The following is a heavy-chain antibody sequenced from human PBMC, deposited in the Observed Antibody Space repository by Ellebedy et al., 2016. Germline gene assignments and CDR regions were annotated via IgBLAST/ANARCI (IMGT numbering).Heavy chain of an antibody. Sequence: ASVKVSCXASGYTFTGYYMHWVRQAPGQGLEWMGWINPNSGGTNYAQKFQGRVTMTRDTSISTAYMELSRLRSDDTAVYYCARDLTSYGDYDLVYWGQGTLVTVSS. V-gene: IGHV1-2*02. CDR2: INPNSGGT. CDR3: ARDLTSYGDYDLVY. J-gene: IGHJ4*02. D-gene: IGHD4-17*01. CDR1: GYTFTGYY.